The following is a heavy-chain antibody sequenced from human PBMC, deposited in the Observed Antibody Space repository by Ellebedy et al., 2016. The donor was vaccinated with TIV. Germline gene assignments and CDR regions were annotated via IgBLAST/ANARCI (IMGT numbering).Heavy chain of an antibody. J-gene: IGHJ4*02. CDR2: ISAYNGNT. V-gene: IGHV1-18*01. Sequence: ASVKVSXXASGYTFTNYGISWVRQAPGQGLEWMGWISAYNGNTNYAQKLQGRVTMTTDTSMSTAYMELRSLRSDDTAVYYCARANRVAAGMWGYYFDYWGQGTLVTVSS. CDR3: ARANRVAAGMWGYYFDY. CDR1: GYTFTNYG. D-gene: IGHD6-13*01.